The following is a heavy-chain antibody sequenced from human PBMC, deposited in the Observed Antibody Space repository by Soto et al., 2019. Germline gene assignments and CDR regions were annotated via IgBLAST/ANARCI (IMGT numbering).Heavy chain of an antibody. J-gene: IGHJ5*02. CDR1: GFTFISYE. V-gene: IGHV3-48*03. CDR2: ISSSGSTI. Sequence: GGSLRLSCAASGFTFISYEINWVRHSPGKGLEWVSYISSSGSTIYYADSVKGRFTISRDNAKNSLYLQMNSLRAEDTAVYYCARGLTRYYDFWSGPRVFDPWGQGTLVTVSS. D-gene: IGHD3-3*01. CDR3: ARGLTRYYDFWSGPRVFDP.